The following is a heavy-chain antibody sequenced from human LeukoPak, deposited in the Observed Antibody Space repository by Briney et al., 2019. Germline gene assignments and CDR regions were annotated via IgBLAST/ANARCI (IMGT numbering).Heavy chain of an antibody. V-gene: IGHV1-69*13. D-gene: IGHD5-12*01. Sequence: ASVKVSCKASGGTFSSNAISWVRQAPGQGLEWMRGIIPIFGTANYAQKFQGRVTITADESTSTAYMELSSLRSEDTAVYYCARGWAYGYDPPIYYYMDVWGKGTTATVSS. CDR2: IIPIFGTA. J-gene: IGHJ6*03. CDR3: ARGWAYGYDPPIYYYMDV. CDR1: GGTFSSNA.